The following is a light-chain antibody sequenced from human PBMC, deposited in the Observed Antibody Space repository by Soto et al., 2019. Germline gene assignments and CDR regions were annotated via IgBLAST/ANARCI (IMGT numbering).Light chain of an antibody. CDR3: QQSDSPAQT. Sequence: DIQMTQSPSSLSASVGDRVTISCRASQSISNYLNWYQQKPGTAPKLLIYAASSLQSGVPSRFSGSGSGTDFTLTISSLQIEDFATYFCQQSDSPAQTFGEGTKVEIK. CDR2: AAS. J-gene: IGKJ4*02. CDR1: QSISNY. V-gene: IGKV1-39*01.